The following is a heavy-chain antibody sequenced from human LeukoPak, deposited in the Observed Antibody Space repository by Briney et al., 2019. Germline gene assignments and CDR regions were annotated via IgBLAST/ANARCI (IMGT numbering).Heavy chain of an antibody. CDR3: ATGPGYSSSWYPT. J-gene: IGHJ5*02. Sequence: SQTLSLTCTVSGGSISSGGYYWSWICQHPGKGLEWIGYIYYSGSTNYNPSLKSRVTISVDTSKNQFFLKLSSVTAADTAVYYCATGPGYSSSWYPTWGQGTLVTVSS. CDR2: IYYSGST. CDR1: GGSISSGGYY. V-gene: IGHV4-31*03. D-gene: IGHD6-13*01.